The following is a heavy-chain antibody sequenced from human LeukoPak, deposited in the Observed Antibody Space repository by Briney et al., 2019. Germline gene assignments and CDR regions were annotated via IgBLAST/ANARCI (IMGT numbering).Heavy chain of an antibody. J-gene: IGHJ6*03. D-gene: IGHD5-12*01. CDR3: AKDSGYDSYYYYYMDV. CDR2: IIPIFGTA. V-gene: IGHV1-69*06. Sequence: SVKVSCKASGGTFSSYAISWVRQAPGQGLEWMGGIIPIFGTANYAQKFQGRVTITADKSTSTAYMELSSLRAEDTAVYYCAKDSGYDSYYYYYMDVWGKGTTVTISS. CDR1: GGTFSSYA.